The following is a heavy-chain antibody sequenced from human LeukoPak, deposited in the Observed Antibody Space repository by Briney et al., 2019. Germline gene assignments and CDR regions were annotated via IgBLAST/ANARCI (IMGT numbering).Heavy chain of an antibody. J-gene: IGHJ4*02. D-gene: IGHD3-3*01. CDR1: GFIFSNYD. V-gene: IGHV3-23*01. CDR2: LSAGGDTT. Sequence: PGGSLRLSCAASGFIFSNYDMAWVRQTPEKGLGWVSGLSAGGDTTYYADSVKGRFSISRDISKNTLYLQMNSLRVEDTAVYYCAKVRPSVPRLFGYHFDFWGQGSLVAVSS. CDR3: AKVRPSVPRLFGYHFDF.